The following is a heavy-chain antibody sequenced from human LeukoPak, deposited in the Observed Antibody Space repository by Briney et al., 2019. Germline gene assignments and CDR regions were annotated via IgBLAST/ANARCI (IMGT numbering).Heavy chain of an antibody. V-gene: IGHV3-48*01. CDR3: ARDLPDYSNYVDY. J-gene: IGHJ4*02. D-gene: IGHD4-11*01. CDR2: ISSSSSTI. CDR1: GFTFSSYS. Sequence: GGSLRLSCAASGFTFSSYSMNWVRQAPGKGLEWVSYISSSSSTIYYADSVKGRFTISRDNAKNSLYLQMNSLRAEDTAVYYCARDLPDYSNYVDYWGQGTLVTVSS.